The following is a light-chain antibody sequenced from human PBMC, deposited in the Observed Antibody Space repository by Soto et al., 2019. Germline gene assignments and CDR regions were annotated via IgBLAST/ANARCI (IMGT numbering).Light chain of an antibody. CDR3: QQYRTWWT. J-gene: IGKJ1*01. V-gene: IGKV1-5*03. Sequence: DIPMTQSPSTLSASVGDRVTITCRASQSISSWLAWYQQKPGKAPKLLIYKASSLESGVPSRFSGSGSGTEFTLTISSLQPDDFATYYCQQYRTWWTFGQGTKVEI. CDR1: QSISSW. CDR2: KAS.